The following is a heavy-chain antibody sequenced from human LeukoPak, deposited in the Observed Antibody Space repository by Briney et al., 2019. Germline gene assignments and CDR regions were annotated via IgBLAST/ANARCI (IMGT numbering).Heavy chain of an antibody. CDR1: GYTLTELS. V-gene: IGHV1-24*01. D-gene: IGHD2-15*01. CDR3: ARRDCSGGSCYAGNWFDP. Sequence: ASVKVSCKVSGYTLTELSMHWVRQAPGKGLEWMGGFDPEDGETIYAQKFQGRVTMTEDTSTDTAYMELRSLRSDDTAVYYCARRDCSGGSCYAGNWFDPWGQGTLVTVSS. J-gene: IGHJ5*02. CDR2: FDPEDGET.